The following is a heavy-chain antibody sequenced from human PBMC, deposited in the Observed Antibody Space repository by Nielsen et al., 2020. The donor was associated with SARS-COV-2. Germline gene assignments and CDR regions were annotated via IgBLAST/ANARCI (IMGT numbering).Heavy chain of an antibody. D-gene: IGHD4-11*01. CDR1: GFTFSDYY. V-gene: IGHV3-11*03. CDR2: ISSSSSYT. CDR3: ARPASSGGNYLGWYFDL. J-gene: IGHJ2*01. Sequence: GESLKISCAVSGFTFSDYYMSWIRQAPGKGLEWVSYISSSSSYTNYADSVKGRFTISRDNAKNSLYLQMNSLRAEDTAVYYCARPASSGGNYLGWYFDLWGRGTLVTVSS.